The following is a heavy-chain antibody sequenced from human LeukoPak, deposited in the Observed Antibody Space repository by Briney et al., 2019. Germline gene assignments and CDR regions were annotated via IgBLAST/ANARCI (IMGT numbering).Heavy chain of an antibody. V-gene: IGHV3-21*01. Sequence: GGSLRLSCAASGFTFSSYSMNRVRQAPGKGLEWVSSISSSSSYIYYADSVKGRFTISRDNAENSLYLQMNSLRAEDTAVYYCARGYSESSGRYAFDIWGQGTMVTVSS. CDR1: GFTFSSYS. CDR3: ARGYSESSGRYAFDI. D-gene: IGHD3-22*01. J-gene: IGHJ3*02. CDR2: ISSSSSYI.